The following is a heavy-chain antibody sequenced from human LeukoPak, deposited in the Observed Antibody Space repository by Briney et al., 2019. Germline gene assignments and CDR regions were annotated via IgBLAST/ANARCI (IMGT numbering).Heavy chain of an antibody. J-gene: IGHJ4*02. D-gene: IGHD4-23*01. V-gene: IGHV3-66*02. CDR3: ARDSTDFYGGKPVFDY. CDR2: IYSGGST. CDR1: GFTVSSNY. Sequence: QPGGSLRLACAASGFTVSSNYMSWVRQAPGEGLEWVSVIYSGGSTYYADSGKGRFTISGDNSKNTCYLQMNSLSDEATAVYYCARDSTDFYGGKPVFDYWGQGTLVTVSS.